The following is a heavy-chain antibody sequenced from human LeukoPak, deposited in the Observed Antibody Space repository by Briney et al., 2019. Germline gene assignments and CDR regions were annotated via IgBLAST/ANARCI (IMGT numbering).Heavy chain of an antibody. J-gene: IGHJ4*02. CDR3: ARGMGVTTV. CDR1: GGSFSGYY. Sequence: PETLSLTCAVYGGSFSGYYWSWIRQPPGKGLEWIGEINHSGSTNYNPSLKSRVTISVDTSKNQFSLKLSSVTAADTAVYYCARGMGVTTVWGQGTLVTVSS. V-gene: IGHV4-34*01. CDR2: INHSGST. D-gene: IGHD4-17*01.